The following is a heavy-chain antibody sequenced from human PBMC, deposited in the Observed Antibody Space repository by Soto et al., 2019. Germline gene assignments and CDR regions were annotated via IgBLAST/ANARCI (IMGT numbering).Heavy chain of an antibody. D-gene: IGHD2-21*02. Sequence: EVQLVESGGGLVKPGGSLRLSCAASGFTFNNAWMSWVRQGPGKGLEWVGRIKSKTDGGTTDNAAPVKGRFTISRDDSKGILYLQMNTLKSEDTAVYYCTTEEVTALPFYYWGQGTLVTVSS. J-gene: IGHJ1*01. CDR2: IKSKTDGGTT. V-gene: IGHV3-15*01. CDR1: GFTFNNAW. CDR3: TTEEVTALPFYY.